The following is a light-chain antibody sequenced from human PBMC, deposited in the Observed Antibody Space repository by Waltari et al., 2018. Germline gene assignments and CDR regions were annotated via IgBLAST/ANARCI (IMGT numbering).Light chain of an antibody. V-gene: IGLV1-40*01. CDR2: GTS. Sequence: QSVLTQPPSVSGAPGQRVSLSCTGSGSNLGAVYDVHWYQQHPGKAPKLLIYGTSTRPPGVPDRFFGSQSGTSASLAITALQAEDEAEYYCQSYDTSLSVVFGGGTKLTVL. CDR3: QSYDTSLSVV. J-gene: IGLJ2*01. CDR1: GSNLGAVYD.